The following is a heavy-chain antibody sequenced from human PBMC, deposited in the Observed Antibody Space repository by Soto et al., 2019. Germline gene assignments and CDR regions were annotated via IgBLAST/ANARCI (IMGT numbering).Heavy chain of an antibody. Sequence: QVQLQQSGPGLVKPSQTLSLTCTVSGGSISSDYYNWTWIRQSPGRGLEWIGNIHHSGSILYNPSLKSRLTISVDTSKNQFSLHLTSVTAADTAVYFCAREDDGGDSLDVWGQGTTVTVSS. V-gene: IGHV4-30-4*08. CDR2: IHHSGSI. CDR3: AREDDGGDSLDV. D-gene: IGHD2-21*02. J-gene: IGHJ6*02. CDR1: GGSISSDYYN.